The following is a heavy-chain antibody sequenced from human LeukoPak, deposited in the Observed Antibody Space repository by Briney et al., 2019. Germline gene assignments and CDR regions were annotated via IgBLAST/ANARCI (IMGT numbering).Heavy chain of an antibody. CDR2: ISANNGDT. CDR1: GYTFTSYG. V-gene: IGHV1-18*01. J-gene: IGHJ4*02. CDR3: ARESHAERDDY. Sequence: ASVKVSCKASGYTFTSYGISWFRQAPGQGLEWLGWISANNGDTDYPQKFQDRVTMTTDTSTSTAYMELRSLRSDDTALYYCARESHAERDDYWGQGTLVTVSS. D-gene: IGHD1-1*01.